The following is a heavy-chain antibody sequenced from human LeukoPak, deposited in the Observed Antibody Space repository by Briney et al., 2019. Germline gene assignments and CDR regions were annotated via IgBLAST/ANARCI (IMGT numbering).Heavy chain of an antibody. J-gene: IGHJ4*02. CDR1: GGSISSYY. CDR2: IYYSGST. D-gene: IGHD4-23*01. Sequence: SETLSLTCTVSGGSISSYYWSWNRQPPGKGLEWIGYIYYSGSTNYNPSLKSRVTISVDTSKNQFSLKLSSVTAADTAVYYCASDYGGNTSFDYWGQGTLVTVSS. CDR3: ASDYGGNTSFDY. V-gene: IGHV4-59*08.